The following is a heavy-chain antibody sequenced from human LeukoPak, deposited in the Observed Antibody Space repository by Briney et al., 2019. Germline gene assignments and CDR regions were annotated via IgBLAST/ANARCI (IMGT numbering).Heavy chain of an antibody. CDR1: GFFFTKYG. J-gene: IGHJ4*02. D-gene: IGHD3-16*01. CDR3: ARDNYNYVWGTQRVDF. V-gene: IGHV1-18*01. Sequence: ASVKVSCKASGFFFTKYGINWLRQAPGQGLEWMGLIRPYNGNTNYAQKLQGRVTMTTDTSTSTAYMEVRSLKFDDTAVYYCARDNYNYVWGTQRVDFWGQGTLVTVSS. CDR2: IRPYNGNT.